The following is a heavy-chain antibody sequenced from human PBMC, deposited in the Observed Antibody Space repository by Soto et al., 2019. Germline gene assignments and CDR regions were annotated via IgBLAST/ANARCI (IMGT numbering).Heavy chain of an antibody. D-gene: IGHD2-2*01. V-gene: IGHV3-23*01. Sequence: GGSLRLSCAASGVTFSSYAMSWVRQAPGKGLEWVSAISGSGGSTYYADSVKGRFTISRDNSKNTLYLQMNSLRAEDTAVYYCAKETIDCSSTSCYSRGFDYWGQGTLVTVSS. CDR2: ISGSGGST. CDR3: AKETIDCSSTSCYSRGFDY. J-gene: IGHJ4*02. CDR1: GVTFSSYA.